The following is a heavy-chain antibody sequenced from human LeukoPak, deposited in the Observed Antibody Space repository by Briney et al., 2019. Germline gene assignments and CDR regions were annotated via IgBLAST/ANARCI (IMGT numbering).Heavy chain of an antibody. D-gene: IGHD5-18*01. CDR2: IYTSGST. V-gene: IGHV4-4*07. CDR3: ARSRGYSYGSYFDY. CDR1: GGSISSYY. J-gene: IGHJ4*02. Sequence: SETPSLTCTVSGGSISSYYWSWIRQPAGKGLEWIGRIYTSGSTNYNPSLKSRVTISVDTSKNQFSLKLSSVTAADTAVYYCARSRGYSYGSYFDYWGQGTLVTVSS.